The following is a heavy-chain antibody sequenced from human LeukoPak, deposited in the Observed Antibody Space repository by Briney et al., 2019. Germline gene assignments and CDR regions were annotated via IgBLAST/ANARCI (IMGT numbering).Heavy chain of an antibody. V-gene: IGHV1-69*13. CDR3: ARGGFTIFGVGFNWFDP. J-gene: IGHJ5*02. CDR2: IIPIFGTA. CDR1: GGTFSSYA. D-gene: IGHD3-3*01. Sequence: ASVKVSCKASGGTFSSYAISWVRQAPGQGLEWMGGIIPIFGTANYAQKFQGRVTITADESTSTAYMELSSLRSEDTAVYYCARGGFTIFGVGFNWFDPWGQGTLVTVSS.